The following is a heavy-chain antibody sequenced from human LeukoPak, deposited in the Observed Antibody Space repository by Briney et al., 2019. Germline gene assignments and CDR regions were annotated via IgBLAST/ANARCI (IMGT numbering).Heavy chain of an antibody. J-gene: IGHJ4*02. D-gene: IGHD6-13*01. CDR1: GGTFSSYA. V-gene: IGHV1-69*04. Sequence: GASVKVSCKASGGTFSSYAISWVRQAPGQGLEWMGRIIPILGIANYAQKFQVRVTITADKSTSTAYMELSSLRSEDTAVYYCARAGSSSWSSPYYFDYWGQGTLVTVSS. CDR3: ARAGSSSWSSPYYFDY. CDR2: IIPILGIA.